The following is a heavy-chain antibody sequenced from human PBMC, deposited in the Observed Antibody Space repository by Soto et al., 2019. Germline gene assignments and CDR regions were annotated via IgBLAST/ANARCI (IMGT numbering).Heavy chain of an antibody. CDR2: MYNTGST. V-gene: IGHV4-59*01. CDR3: ARDLWGYCGTDCYPLDV. J-gene: IGHJ6*02. Sequence: SETLSITCTVSGGSISRYYWSWIRQPPGKGLEWIGYMYNTGSTAYNPSFKSRVTISVDTSKNQFSLKLNSVTAADTAVYYCARDLWGYCGTDCYPLDVWGQGTTVTVS. CDR1: GGSISRYY. D-gene: IGHD2-21*02.